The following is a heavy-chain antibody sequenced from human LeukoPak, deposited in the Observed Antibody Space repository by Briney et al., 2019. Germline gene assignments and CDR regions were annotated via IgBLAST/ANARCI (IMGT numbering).Heavy chain of an antibody. CDR1: GYSFTNYW. J-gene: IGHJ4*02. CDR3: ARPRGRQQLVPFDY. D-gene: IGHD6-13*01. CDR2: IYPDDSDT. V-gene: IGHV5-51*01. Sequence: GESLKISCKGSGYSFTNYWSGWGRQMPGKGLEWMGIIYPDDSDTTYSPSFQGQITISAAKSISTAYLQWSSLKASDTAMYYCARPRGRQQLVPFDYWGQGTLVTVSS.